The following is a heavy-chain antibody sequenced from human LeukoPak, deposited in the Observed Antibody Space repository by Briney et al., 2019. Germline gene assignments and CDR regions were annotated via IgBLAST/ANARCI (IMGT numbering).Heavy chain of an antibody. CDR2: ISGSGGST. J-gene: IGHJ4*02. CDR3: AKDRDYYDSSGYYPLLFDY. V-gene: IGHV3-23*01. Sequence: GSLRLSCAASGFTFSSYAMSWVRQAPGKGLEWVSAISGSGGSTYYADSVKGRFTISRDNSKNTLYLQMNSLRAEDTAVYYCAKDRDYYDSSGYYPLLFDYWGQGTLVTVSS. CDR1: GFTFSSYA. D-gene: IGHD3-22*01.